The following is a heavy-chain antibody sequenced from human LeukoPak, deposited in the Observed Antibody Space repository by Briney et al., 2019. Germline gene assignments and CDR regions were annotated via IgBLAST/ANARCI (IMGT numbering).Heavy chain of an antibody. CDR2: IYRRGGT. Sequence: GGSLRFSCVASGFTGSNNHMIWVRQAPGKGLEWASLIYRRGGTDYSDSVKGRSTTSRDNSKTTLYLQMSSLTAEDTAVYYCARDLYYHGMDVWGQGTTVTVSS. CDR1: GFTGSNNH. CDR3: ARDLYYHGMDV. J-gene: IGHJ6*01. V-gene: IGHV3-66*01.